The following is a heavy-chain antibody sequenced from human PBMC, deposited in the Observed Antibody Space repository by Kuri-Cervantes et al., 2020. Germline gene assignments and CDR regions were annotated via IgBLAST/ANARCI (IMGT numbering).Heavy chain of an antibody. J-gene: IGHJ4*02. V-gene: IGHV1-18*01. Sequence: ASVKVSCKASGYTFTSYGISWVRQAPGQGLEWMGWISAYNGNTNYAQKLQGRVTMTTDTSTSTAYVELRSLRSDDTAVYYCARVHYDFWSGPTDYWGQGTLVTVSS. D-gene: IGHD3-3*01. CDR1: GYTFTSYG. CDR2: ISAYNGNT. CDR3: ARVHYDFWSGPTDY.